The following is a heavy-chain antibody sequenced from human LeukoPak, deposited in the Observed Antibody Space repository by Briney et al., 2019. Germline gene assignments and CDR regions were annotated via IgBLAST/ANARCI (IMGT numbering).Heavy chain of an antibody. D-gene: IGHD3-22*01. CDR3: ARDRALYDSRRGYYYTEDDY. V-gene: IGHV3-7*01. J-gene: IGHJ4*02. CDR2: INQDGSEK. CDR1: GFTFSTYW. Sequence: GGSLRLSCAASGFTFSTYWMSWVCQAPGKGLEWVANINQDGSEKYSVDSVKGRFTISRDNAKSSLYLQMNSLRADDTAVYYCARDRALYDSRRGYYYTEDDYWGQGTLVTVSS.